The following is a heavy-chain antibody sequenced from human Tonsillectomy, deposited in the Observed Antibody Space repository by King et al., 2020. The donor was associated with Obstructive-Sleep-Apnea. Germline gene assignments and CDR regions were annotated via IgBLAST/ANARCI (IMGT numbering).Heavy chain of an antibody. J-gene: IGHJ4*02. D-gene: IGHD2-2*01. Sequence: QVQLVESGGGVVQPGGSLTLACAASGFTFSTYSMHWVRQAPGKGLEWVAFIRYDETDKYYADSVKVRFTLSRDNSQNTLYLQMNNLRVEDTALYYCARDRQGYQVSEYWGQGTLVTVSS. CDR3: ARDRQGYQVSEY. CDR2: IRYDETDK. CDR1: GFTFSTYS. V-gene: IGHV3-30*02.